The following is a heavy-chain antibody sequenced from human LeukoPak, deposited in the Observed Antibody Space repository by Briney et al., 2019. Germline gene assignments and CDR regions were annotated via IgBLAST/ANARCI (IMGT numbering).Heavy chain of an antibody. V-gene: IGHV5-51*01. D-gene: IGHD2/OR15-2a*01. CDR2: IYPGDSDT. CDR1: GYSFSDYW. CDR3: ARQGLSAQSIDY. J-gene: IGHJ4*02. Sequence: GESLKISCKGSGYSFSDYWIAWVRQMPGKGLEWMGIIYPGDSDTRYSPSLQGQVTISADKSISTAYLQWSSLKASDIAMYYCARQGLSAQSIDYWGQGTLVTVSS.